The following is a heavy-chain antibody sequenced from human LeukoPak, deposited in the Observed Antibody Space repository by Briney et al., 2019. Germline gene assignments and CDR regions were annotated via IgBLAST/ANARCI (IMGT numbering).Heavy chain of an antibody. CDR1: GGSISSTSYY. CDR2: IYYSGST. CDR3: ARGRHSSSSDY. J-gene: IGHJ4*02. D-gene: IGHD6-6*01. V-gene: IGHV4-39*07. Sequence: SETLSLTCTVSGGSISSTSYYWGWIRQPPGKGLEWIGTIYYSGSTYYNPALKSRVTISVDTSKNQFSLKLSSVTAADTAVYYCARGRHSSSSDYWGQGTLVTVSS.